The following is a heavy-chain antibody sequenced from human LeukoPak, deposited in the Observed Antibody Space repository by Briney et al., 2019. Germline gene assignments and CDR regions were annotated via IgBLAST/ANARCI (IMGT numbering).Heavy chain of an antibody. Sequence: QSGGSLRLSCAASGFTFSSYGMHWVRQAPGKGLEWVAGIPYDGSNQYYADSVKGRFTISRDNSKNTLYLQMNSLRAEDTAVYYCAREEEYCSGGTCYLGNAMDVWGQGTTVTVSS. J-gene: IGHJ6*02. CDR2: IPYDGSNQ. D-gene: IGHD2-15*01. CDR3: AREEEYCSGGTCYLGNAMDV. CDR1: GFTFSSYG. V-gene: IGHV3-30*03.